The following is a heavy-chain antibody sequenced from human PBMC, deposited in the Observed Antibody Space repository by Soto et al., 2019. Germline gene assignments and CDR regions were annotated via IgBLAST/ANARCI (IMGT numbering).Heavy chain of an antibody. V-gene: IGHV4-59*01. CDR1: GGSISSYY. D-gene: IGHD2-15*01. Sequence: PSETLSLTCTVSGGSISSYYWSWIRQPPGKGLEWIGYIYYSGSTNYNPSLKSRVTISVDTSKNQFSLKLSSVTAADTAVYYCAREKYCSGGSCLNWFDPWGQGTLVTVSS. J-gene: IGHJ5*02. CDR3: AREKYCSGGSCLNWFDP. CDR2: IYYSGST.